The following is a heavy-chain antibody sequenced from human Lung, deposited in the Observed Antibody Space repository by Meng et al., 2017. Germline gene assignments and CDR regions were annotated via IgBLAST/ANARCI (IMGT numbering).Heavy chain of an antibody. CDR3: ARGPTTMAHDFDY. CDR1: GGPFSDYY. J-gene: IGHJ4*02. Sequence: QVRLQQWGAGLLKPSETLSLTCVVSGGPFSDYYWSWIRQPPGKGLEWIGEINHSGSTNYNPSLESRATISVDTSQNNLSLKLSSVTAADSAVYYCARGPTTMAHDFDYWGQGTLVTVSS. V-gene: IGHV4-34*01. D-gene: IGHD4-11*01. CDR2: INHSGST.